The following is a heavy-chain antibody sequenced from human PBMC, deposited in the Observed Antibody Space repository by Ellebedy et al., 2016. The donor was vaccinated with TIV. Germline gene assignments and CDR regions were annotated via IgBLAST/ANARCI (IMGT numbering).Heavy chain of an antibody. CDR3: ARGATPGGVRRVSPPWFDP. Sequence: SETLSLXCTVSGGSVSSGSYYWSWIRQPPGKGLEWIGYIYYSGSTNYNPSLKSRVTISVDTSKNQFSLKLSSVTAADTAVYYCARGATPGGVRRVSPPWFDPWGQGTLVTVSS. V-gene: IGHV4-61*01. J-gene: IGHJ5*02. CDR1: GGSVSSGSYY. D-gene: IGHD3-16*01. CDR2: IYYSGST.